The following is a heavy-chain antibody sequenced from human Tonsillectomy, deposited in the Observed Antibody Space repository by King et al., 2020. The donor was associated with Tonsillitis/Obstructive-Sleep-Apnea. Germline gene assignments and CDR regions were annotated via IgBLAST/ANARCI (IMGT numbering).Heavy chain of an antibody. V-gene: IGHV4-38-2*02. Sequence: VQLQESGPGLVKPSETLSLTCTVSGYSISSGYYWGWIRQPPGKGLEWIGSIYHSGSTYYNPSLKSRVTISVDTSKNQFSLKLSSVTAADTAVYYCARVPDDNMTWFDPWGQGTLVTVSS. D-gene: IGHD3-9*01. CDR3: ARVPDDNMTWFDP. CDR2: IYHSGST. CDR1: GYSISSGYY. J-gene: IGHJ5*02.